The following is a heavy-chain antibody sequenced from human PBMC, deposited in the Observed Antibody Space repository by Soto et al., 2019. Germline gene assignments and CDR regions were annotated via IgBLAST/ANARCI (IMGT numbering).Heavy chain of an antibody. J-gene: IGHJ4*02. D-gene: IGHD3-22*01. CDR1: GGTFSSYA. Sequence: QVQLVQSGAEVKKPGSSVKVSCKASGGTFSSYAISWVRQAPGQGLEWMGGIIPIFGTANYAQKFQGRVTITADESTSTAYMELSSLRSEDTAVYYCAANTPILYDSSGYPDLYYIDYWGQGTLVTVSS. CDR2: IIPIFGTA. CDR3: AANTPILYDSSGYPDLYYIDY. V-gene: IGHV1-69*01.